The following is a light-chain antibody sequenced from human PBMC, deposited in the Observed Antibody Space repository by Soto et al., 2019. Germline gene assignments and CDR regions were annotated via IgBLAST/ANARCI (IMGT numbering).Light chain of an antibody. CDR1: RSNIGAGYD. Sequence: QLVLTQPPSVSGAPGQRVTISCTGSRSNIGAGYDVHWYQQIPGTAPKLLIYGNTNRPSGVPDRFSGSKSGTSASLAITGLQAEDEADYYCQSYDSSLSGYVFGTGTKVTVL. CDR3: QSYDSSLSGYV. J-gene: IGLJ1*01. CDR2: GNT. V-gene: IGLV1-40*01.